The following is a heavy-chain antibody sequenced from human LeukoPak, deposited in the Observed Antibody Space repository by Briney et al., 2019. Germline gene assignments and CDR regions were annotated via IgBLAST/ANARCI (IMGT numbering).Heavy chain of an antibody. Sequence: GGSLRLSCAASGFTVSTNYMSWVRQAPGKGLEWVAVISYDGSNKYYADSVKGRFTISRDNSKNTLYLQMNSLRAEDTAVYYCAKDRYGDYGWYFDLWGRGTLVTVSS. V-gene: IGHV3-30*18. CDR2: ISYDGSNK. CDR3: AKDRYGDYGWYFDL. J-gene: IGHJ2*01. CDR1: GFTVSTNY. D-gene: IGHD4-17*01.